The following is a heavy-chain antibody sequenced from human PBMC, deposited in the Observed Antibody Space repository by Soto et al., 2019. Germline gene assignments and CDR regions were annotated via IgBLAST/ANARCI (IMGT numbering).Heavy chain of an antibody. CDR2: INHSGST. Sequence: QVQLQQWGAGLLKPSETLSLTCAVYGGSFSGYYWSWIRQPPGKGLEWMGEINHSGSTNYNPSLMSRVTISVDTSKTQFSLKLSSVSAADTAVYYCARVLYGSGSYYNGPWDYWGQGTLVTVSS. V-gene: IGHV4-34*01. CDR1: GGSFSGYY. CDR3: ARVLYGSGSYYNGPWDY. J-gene: IGHJ4*02. D-gene: IGHD3-10*01.